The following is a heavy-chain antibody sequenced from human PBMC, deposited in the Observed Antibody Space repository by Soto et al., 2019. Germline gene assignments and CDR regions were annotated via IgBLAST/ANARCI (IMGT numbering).Heavy chain of an antibody. D-gene: IGHD2-15*01. Sequence: PGESLKISCKGSGYSFTSYWISWVRQMPGKGLEWIGRIDPSDSYTNYSPSFQGHVTISADKSISTAYLQWSSLKASDTAMYYCASSIDYYYYGMDVWGQGTTVTVSS. CDR1: GYSFTSYW. V-gene: IGHV5-10-1*01. CDR2: IDPSDSYT. CDR3: ASSIDYYYYGMDV. J-gene: IGHJ6*02.